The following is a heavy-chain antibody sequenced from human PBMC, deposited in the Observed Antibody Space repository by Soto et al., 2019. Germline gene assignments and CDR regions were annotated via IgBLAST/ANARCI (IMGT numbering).Heavy chain of an antibody. CDR3: ARSPAARRGYFEY. J-gene: IGHJ4*02. D-gene: IGHD6-6*01. Sequence: PSETLSLTCTVSGGSISSYYWSWIRQPPGKGLEWIGYIYYSGSTNYNPSLKSRVTISVDTSKNQFSLKLSSVTAADTAVYYCARSPAARRGYFEYWGQGTLVTVSS. V-gene: IGHV4-59*01. CDR1: GGSISSYY. CDR2: IYYSGST.